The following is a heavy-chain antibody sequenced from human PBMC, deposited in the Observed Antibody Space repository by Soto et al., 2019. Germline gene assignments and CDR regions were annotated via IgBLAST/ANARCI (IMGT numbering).Heavy chain of an antibody. CDR3: ARYPTLTDYFFHGMDV. CDR1: GYTFTNYW. J-gene: IGHJ6*02. V-gene: IGHV5-51*01. CDR2: IYPGDSDT. Sequence: VESLSICCKVSGYTFTNYWIGWVLQIPGKGLEWMGIIYPGDSDTRYSPSFQGQVTISADRSISTAYLQWSSLKASDTGMYYCARYPTLTDYFFHGMDVWGQGTTVTVSS. D-gene: IGHD4-17*01.